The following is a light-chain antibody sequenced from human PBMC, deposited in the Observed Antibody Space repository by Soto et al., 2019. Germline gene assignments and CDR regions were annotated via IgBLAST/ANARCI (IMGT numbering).Light chain of an antibody. Sequence: EIVMTQSPATLSVSPGERATLSCRASQTVSNNLAWYQQKPGRAPRLLIYNGSARATGIPARFSGSGSGTEFTLTISSLQSEDFAVYYCQQYNNWPPYTFGQGTKLKIK. CDR1: QTVSNN. V-gene: IGKV3-15*01. J-gene: IGKJ2*01. CDR2: NGS. CDR3: QQYNNWPPYT.